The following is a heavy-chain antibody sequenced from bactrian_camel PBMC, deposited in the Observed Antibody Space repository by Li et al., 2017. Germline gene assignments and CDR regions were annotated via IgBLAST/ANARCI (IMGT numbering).Heavy chain of an antibody. J-gene: IGHJ6*01. CDR3: VARTNCMGTWCSFAY. CDR2: VNNDGTHA. CDR1: GFTFSVYW. D-gene: IGHD3*01. V-gene: IGHV3S6*01. Sequence: HVQLVESGGGSVQAGGFLQLACAASGFTFSVYWMTWVRQAPGKGLEWVSSVNNDGTHASYGDSVKGRFTISRDNAKNTVYLQMNSLRSEDTALYYCVARTNCMGTWCSFAYWGQGTQVTVS.